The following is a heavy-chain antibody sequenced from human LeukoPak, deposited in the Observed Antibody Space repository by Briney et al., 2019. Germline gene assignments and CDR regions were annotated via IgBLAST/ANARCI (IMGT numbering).Heavy chain of an antibody. J-gene: IGHJ4*02. D-gene: IGHD4-23*01. V-gene: IGHV3-23*01. Sequence: GGSLRLSCAASGFTFSSYAMTWVRQAPGRGLEWVSSLSPSGASIYYADSVKGRFTISRDNSKNTLYLHMNNLRVEDTALYYWAAGPYGGNTHFDYWGQGTLVTISS. CDR2: LSPSGASI. CDR3: AAGPYGGNTHFDY. CDR1: GFTFSSYA.